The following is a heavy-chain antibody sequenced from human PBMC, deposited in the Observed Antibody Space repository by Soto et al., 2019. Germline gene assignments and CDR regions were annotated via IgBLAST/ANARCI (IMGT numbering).Heavy chain of an antibody. D-gene: IGHD3-16*01. CDR1: GFMFSSEA. CDR2: VSGGGGDT. CDR3: AKTGVRSGLWEALDV. V-gene: IGHV3-23*01. J-gene: IGHJ3*01. Sequence: EVMLLESGGGLVQPGGSLRLSCAASGFMFSSEAMTWVRPVPGKELQWVALVSGGGGDTHYRDSVKGRFIISRDNSKNTVYLQMNSLRAEDTAVYHCAKTGVRSGLWEALDVWGQGAMVIVSS.